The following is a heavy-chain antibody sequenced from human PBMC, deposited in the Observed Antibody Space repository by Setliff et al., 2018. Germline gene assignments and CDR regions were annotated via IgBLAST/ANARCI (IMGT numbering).Heavy chain of an antibody. Sequence: SETLSLTCSVSGGSITSGGGFYWAWIRQPPGKELEWIGTIYYSGTTYYSPSLKSRVTISVDTSKNQFSLKLTSVTAADTAIYYCASRRTGPGGWFDYWGQGTLVTVSS. CDR3: ASRRTGPGGWFDY. J-gene: IGHJ5*01. CDR1: GGSITSGGGFY. D-gene: IGHD1-26*01. CDR2: IYYSGTT. V-gene: IGHV4-39*01.